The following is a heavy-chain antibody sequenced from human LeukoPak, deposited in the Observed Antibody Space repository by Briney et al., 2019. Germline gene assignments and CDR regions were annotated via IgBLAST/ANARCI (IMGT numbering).Heavy chain of an antibody. D-gene: IGHD3-9*01. CDR3: ARAGRGLRYFDWLTHDY. V-gene: IGHV3-74*01. J-gene: IGHJ4*02. CDR1: GFTFSSNW. Sequence: PGGSLRLSCAASGFTFSSNWMHWVRQAPGKGLVWVSRISSDGNTTDYADSVKGRFTISRDNAKNTVYLQMNSLRVEDTAVYYCARAGRGLRYFDWLTHDYWGQGTLVTVSS. CDR2: ISSDGNTT.